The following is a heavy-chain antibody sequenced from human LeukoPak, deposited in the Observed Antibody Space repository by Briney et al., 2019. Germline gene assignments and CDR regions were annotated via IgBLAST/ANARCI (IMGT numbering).Heavy chain of an antibody. V-gene: IGHV3-30*02. CDR2: IRYDGSNK. Sequence: GGSLRLSCAASGFTFSSYGMHWVRQAPGKGLEWVAFIRYDGSNKYYADPVKGRFTISRDNSKNTLYLQMNSLRAEDTAVYYCAKGQYREYPEYYFDYWGQGTLVTVSS. D-gene: IGHD2-2*01. J-gene: IGHJ4*02. CDR3: AKGQYREYPEYYFDY. CDR1: GFTFSSYG.